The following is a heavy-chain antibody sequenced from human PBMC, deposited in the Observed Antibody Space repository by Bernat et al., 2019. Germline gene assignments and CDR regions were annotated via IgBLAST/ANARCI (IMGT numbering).Heavy chain of an antibody. J-gene: IGHJ6*02. CDR3: TTTCSSTSCYFFQLVV. D-gene: IGHD2-2*01. Sequence: EVQLVGSGGGLVKPGGSLRLSCTASGFTFSNAWMNWVRQAPGKGLEWGGLIKSKPDGGTADYAAPVKGRFTISRDDSKNTLYLQMNSLETEDTAVYYCTTTCSSTSCYFFQLVVWGQGTTVTVSS. CDR1: GFTFSNAW. CDR2: IKSKPDGGTA. V-gene: IGHV3-15*07.